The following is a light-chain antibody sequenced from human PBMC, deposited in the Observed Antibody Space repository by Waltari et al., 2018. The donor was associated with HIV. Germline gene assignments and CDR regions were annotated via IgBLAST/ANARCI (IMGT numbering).Light chain of an antibody. CDR3: AAWDDSLNGVV. CDR2: NNK. J-gene: IGLJ2*01. V-gene: IGLV1-44*01. CDR1: NSNIGSNT. Sequence: QSVLTQPPSASGTPGQRVTISCSGSNSNIGSNTVNWYQQLPGTAPNRLIYNNKQRPAGVPDRISGSKSGTSASLAISGLQSEDEADYYCAAWDDSLNGVVFGGGTKLTVL.